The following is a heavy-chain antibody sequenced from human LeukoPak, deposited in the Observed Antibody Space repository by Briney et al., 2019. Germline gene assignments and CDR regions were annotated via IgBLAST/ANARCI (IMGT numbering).Heavy chain of an antibody. Sequence: PSETLSLTCTVSGGSISGYYWSWIRQPPGKGLEWIGYIYYSGRTNYSPSLESRVTISVDTSRSQFSLQLSSVTAADTAVYYYARTYCSSTSCYLFHFDYWGQGIPVTVSS. D-gene: IGHD2-2*01. CDR1: GGSISGYY. CDR2: IYYSGRT. J-gene: IGHJ4*02. CDR3: ARTYCSSTSCYLFHFDY. V-gene: IGHV4-59*01.